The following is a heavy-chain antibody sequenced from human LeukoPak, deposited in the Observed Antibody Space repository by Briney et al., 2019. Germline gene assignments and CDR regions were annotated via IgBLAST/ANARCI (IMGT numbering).Heavy chain of an antibody. CDR2: ISSSSYI. CDR1: GFTFITYS. D-gene: IGHD3-22*01. J-gene: IGHJ3*02. Sequence: GGSLRLSCAASGFTFITYSMNWVRQAPGKGLEWVSSISSSSYIYYADSVKGRFTISRDNAKNSLYLQMNSLRAEDTAVYYCARDDYDSSGYYYFPAFDIWGQGTMVTVSS. V-gene: IGHV3-21*01. CDR3: ARDDYDSSGYYYFPAFDI.